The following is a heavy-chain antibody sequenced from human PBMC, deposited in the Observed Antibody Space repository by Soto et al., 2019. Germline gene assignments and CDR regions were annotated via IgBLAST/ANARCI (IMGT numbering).Heavy chain of an antibody. CDR3: ARYRPLSRRSRWLPSFGY. CDR2: ISAYNGNT. V-gene: IGHV1-18*01. J-gene: IGHJ4*02. CDR1: GYTFTSYG. Sequence: QVQLVQSGAEVKKPGASVKVSCKASGYTFTSYGISWVRQAPGQGLEWMGWISAYNGNTHYAQKLQGRFTITTDTSTSTAYMELRSLRSDATAVDYCARYRPLSRRSRWLPSFGYWGQGTLVTVSS. D-gene: IGHD6-13*01.